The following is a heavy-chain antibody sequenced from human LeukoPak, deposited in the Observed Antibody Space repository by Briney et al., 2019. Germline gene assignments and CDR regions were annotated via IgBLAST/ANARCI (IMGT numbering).Heavy chain of an antibody. CDR3: ARDQTKTYGDTVY. J-gene: IGHJ4*02. V-gene: IGHV3-48*01. CDR2: ISSSSSTI. D-gene: IGHD4-17*01. Sequence: HPGGTLRLSCAASGFTFSSYSMNWVRQAPGKGLEWVSYISSSSSTIYYADSVKGRFTISRDNAKNSLYLQMNSLRAEDTAVYYCARDQTKTYGDTVYWGQGTLVTVSS. CDR1: GFTFSSYS.